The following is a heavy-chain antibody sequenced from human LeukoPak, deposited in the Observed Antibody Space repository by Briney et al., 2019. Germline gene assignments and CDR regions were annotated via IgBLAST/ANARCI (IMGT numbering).Heavy chain of an antibody. J-gene: IGHJ4*02. CDR2: IRPANSDT. V-gene: IGHV5-51*01. CDR3: ARRYCSGTTCYNFDL. Sequence: GESLKISCKGSGYTFTSHWIAWVRQMPGKGLEWMGIIRPANSDTRYSPSFEGQVTISAHKSISTAYLQWSSLEASDTAMYYCARRYCSGTTCYNFDLWGQGTLVTVSS. CDR1: GYTFTSHW. D-gene: IGHD2-15*01.